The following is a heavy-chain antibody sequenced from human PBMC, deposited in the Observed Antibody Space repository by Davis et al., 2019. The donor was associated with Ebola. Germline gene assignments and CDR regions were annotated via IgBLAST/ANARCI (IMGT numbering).Heavy chain of an antibody. D-gene: IGHD1-26*01. Sequence: GESLKISCAASGISFSNYGMFWVRQAPGKVMEWVAVISPDGSDKNYADSVRGRFTISRDNSKNTLYLRMNSLRDEDTAVYYCARDRRGAADSWGQGTLVSVSS. J-gene: IGHJ4*02. CDR1: GISFSNYG. CDR2: ISPDGSDK. V-gene: IGHV3-30*03. CDR3: ARDRRGAADS.